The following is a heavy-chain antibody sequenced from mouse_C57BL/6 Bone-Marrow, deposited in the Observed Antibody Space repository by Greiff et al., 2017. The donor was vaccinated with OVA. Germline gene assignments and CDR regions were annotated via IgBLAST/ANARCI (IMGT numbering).Heavy chain of an antibody. CDR1: GYTFTNYW. Sequence: QVQLKESGAELVRPGTSVKMSCKASGYTFTNYWIGWAKQRPGHGLEWIGDIYPGGGYTNYNEKFKGKATLTADKSSSTAYMQFSSLTSEDSAIYYCARHYGHAMDYWGQGTSVTVSS. J-gene: IGHJ4*01. CDR2: IYPGGGYT. D-gene: IGHD1-1*02. V-gene: IGHV1-63*01. CDR3: ARHYGHAMDY.